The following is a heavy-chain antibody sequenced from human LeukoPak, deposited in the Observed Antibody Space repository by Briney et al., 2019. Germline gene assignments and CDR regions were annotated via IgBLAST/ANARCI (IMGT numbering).Heavy chain of an antibody. Sequence: PGGSLRLSCAVSGFTFSEYMMYWVRQTPEKGLEWLSAIDSSGDYTSYADSVKGRFTISRDNTQNSLFLQMNSLRVEDTAIYFCARLNYGGNSAGLDAWGQGTLVTVFS. D-gene: IGHD4-23*01. V-gene: IGHV3-21*01. CDR2: IDSSGDYT. CDR1: GFTFSEYM. CDR3: ARLNYGGNSAGLDA. J-gene: IGHJ5*02.